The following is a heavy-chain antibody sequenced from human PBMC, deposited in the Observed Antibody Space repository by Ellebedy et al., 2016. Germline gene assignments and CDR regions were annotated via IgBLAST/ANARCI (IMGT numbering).Heavy chain of an antibody. D-gene: IGHD1-26*01. CDR2: IYTSGST. CDR3: ARGRKVGTTDLDY. V-gene: IGHV4-4*07. CDR1: GASINSYY. Sequence: SETLSLXXTVSGASINSYYWNWIRQPAGKGLEWLGRIYTSGSTNFNPSFKNRVTIPVDTSKNEFSLKLSSVTAADTAVYYCARGRKVGTTDLDYWGQGTQVTVSS. J-gene: IGHJ4*02.